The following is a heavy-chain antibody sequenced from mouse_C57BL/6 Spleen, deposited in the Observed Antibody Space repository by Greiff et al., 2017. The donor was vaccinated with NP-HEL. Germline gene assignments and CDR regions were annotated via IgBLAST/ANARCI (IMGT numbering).Heavy chain of an antibody. D-gene: IGHD2-4*01. CDR1: GYAFSSSW. Sequence: VQLQQSGPELVKPGASVKISCKASGYAFSSSWMNWVKQRPGKGLEWIGRIYPGDGDTNYNGKFKGKATLTADKSSSTAYMQLISLTSEDSAVYFCARPYYDYDAAMDYWGQGTSVTVSS. J-gene: IGHJ4*01. CDR2: IYPGDGDT. CDR3: ARPYYDYDAAMDY. V-gene: IGHV1-82*01.